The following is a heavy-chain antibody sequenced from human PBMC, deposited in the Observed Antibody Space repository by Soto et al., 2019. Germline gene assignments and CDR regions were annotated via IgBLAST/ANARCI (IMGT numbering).Heavy chain of an antibody. CDR1: GFTFSSYG. CDR3: AKGSRRLRLGELSCLDY. Sequence: QVQLVESGGGVVQPGRSLRLSCAASGFTFSSYGMHWVRQAPGKGLEWVAVISYDGSNKYYADSVKGRFTISRDNSKNTLYLQMNSLRAEDTAVYYCAKGSRRLRLGELSCLDYWGQGTLVTVSS. D-gene: IGHD3-16*02. J-gene: IGHJ4*02. V-gene: IGHV3-30*18. CDR2: ISYDGSNK.